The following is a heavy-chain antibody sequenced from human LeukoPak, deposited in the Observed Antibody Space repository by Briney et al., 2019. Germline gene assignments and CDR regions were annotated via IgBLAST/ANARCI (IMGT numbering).Heavy chain of an antibody. CDR2: SGHGT. V-gene: IGHV3-23*01. Sequence: GGSLRLSCAASGFTFRDCGMTWVRQAPGKGLEWVSTSGHGTYYADSVKGRFTISRDNSKNTLYPQMNSLRAEDTAVYYCAKGKDYYDSSGYMIDYWGQGTLVTVSS. J-gene: IGHJ4*02. CDR1: GFTFRDCG. D-gene: IGHD3-22*01. CDR3: AKGKDYYDSSGYMIDY.